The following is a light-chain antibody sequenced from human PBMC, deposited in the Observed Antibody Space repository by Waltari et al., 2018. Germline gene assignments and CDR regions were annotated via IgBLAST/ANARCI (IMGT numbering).Light chain of an antibody. V-gene: IGKV1-16*02. J-gene: IGKJ3*01. CDR2: GAS. Sequence: DIQMTQSPSSLSASVGDRVTLTCRASRDISNFLGWFQQKPGNAPKSRIYGASRLQSGVPSKFSGSGSWTDFTLTITSLQPEYFATYYCQQYHSYPPTFGPGTKVDVK. CDR3: QQYHSYPPT. CDR1: RDISNF.